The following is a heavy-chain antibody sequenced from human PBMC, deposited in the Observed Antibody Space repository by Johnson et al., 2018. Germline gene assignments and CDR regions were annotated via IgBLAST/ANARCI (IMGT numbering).Heavy chain of an antibody. Sequence: QVQLVESGGGVVQPGRSLRLSCAASGFTFSTQGMHWVRQTPGKGLEWVALILYDGSNKYYAASGKGRFPISRDNSKNTLYLEMNTLRADDTAVYYCARDLGKGRYFDCGGQGTLVTVSS. J-gene: IGHJ4*02. V-gene: IGHV3-33*05. D-gene: IGHD4-23*01. CDR1: GFTFSTQG. CDR3: ARDLGKGRYFDC. CDR2: ILYDGSNK.